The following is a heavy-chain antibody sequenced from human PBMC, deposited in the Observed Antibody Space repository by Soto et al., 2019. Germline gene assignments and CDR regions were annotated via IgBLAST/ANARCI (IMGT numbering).Heavy chain of an antibody. CDR3: AHRHMVGATKYNWFDP. CDR1: GVSLSSSGGG. J-gene: IGHJ5*02. CDR2: IYWDDDK. D-gene: IGHD1-26*01. V-gene: IGHV2-5*02. Sequence: SGPTLVNPTHTLTLTCTFSGVSLSSSGGGVGWIRQPPGKALEWLALIYWDDDKRYSPSLKSRLTITKDTSKNQVVLTMTNMDGVDRAKYYCAHRHMVGATKYNWFDPLGQGTLVTVSS.